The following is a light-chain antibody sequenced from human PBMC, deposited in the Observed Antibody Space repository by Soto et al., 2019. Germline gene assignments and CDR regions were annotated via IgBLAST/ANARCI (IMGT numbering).Light chain of an antibody. V-gene: IGLV1-44*01. CDR2: SNT. J-gene: IGLJ2*01. Sequence: QSVLTQPPSASGTPGQTIAISCSGGNSNIGSHTVNWFQQLPGTAPRLLIYSNTQRPSGVPDRFSGSKSGTSASLAISGLQSEDEGDYYCATWDDSLNGVVFGGGTKVTVL. CDR1: NSNIGSHT. CDR3: ATWDDSLNGVV.